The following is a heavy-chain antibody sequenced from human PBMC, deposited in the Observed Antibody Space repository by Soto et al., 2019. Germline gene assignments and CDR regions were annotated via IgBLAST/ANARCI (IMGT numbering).Heavy chain of an antibody. CDR2: INAGNGNT. V-gene: IGHV1-3*01. CDR3: ASGLVVVPAARPLLDY. CDR1: GYTFTSYA. D-gene: IGHD2-2*01. J-gene: IGHJ4*02. Sequence: GASVKVSCKASGYTFTSYAMHWVRQAPGQRLEWMGWINAGNGNTKYSQKFQGRVTITRDTSASTAYMELSSLRSEDTAVYYCASGLVVVPAARPLLDYWGQGTLVTVSS.